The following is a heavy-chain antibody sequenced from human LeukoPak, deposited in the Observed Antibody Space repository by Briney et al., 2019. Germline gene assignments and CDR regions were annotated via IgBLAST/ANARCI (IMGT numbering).Heavy chain of an antibody. D-gene: IGHD3-9*01. J-gene: IGHJ4*02. CDR1: GYTFTDYY. CDR2: INPNSGDT. CDR3: ARDMRWYDILTGYTDLNYFDY. V-gene: IGHV1-2*02. Sequence: ASVRVSCKTSGYTFTDYYIHWVRQAPGQGLVWLGWINPNSGDTKYAQKFQGRVTMTRDTSISTAYMELSRLRSDDTAVYYCARDMRWYDILTGYTDLNYFDYWGQGTLVTVSS.